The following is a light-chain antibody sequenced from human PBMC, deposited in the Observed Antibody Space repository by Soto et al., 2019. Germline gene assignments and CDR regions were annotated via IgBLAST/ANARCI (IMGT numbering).Light chain of an antibody. Sequence: QSALTQPRSVSGSPGQSVTISCTGTSSDVGGYTYVSWYQQHPGKAPKLMIYDVSKRPSGVPDRFSGSKSGNTASLTISGLQAEDEADYYCCSYAGSYVVFGGGTKLTV. CDR3: CSYAGSYVV. CDR1: SSDVGGYTY. J-gene: IGLJ2*01. CDR2: DVS. V-gene: IGLV2-11*01.